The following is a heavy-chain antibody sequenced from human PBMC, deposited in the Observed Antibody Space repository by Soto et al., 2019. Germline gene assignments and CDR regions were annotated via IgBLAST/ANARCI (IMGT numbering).Heavy chain of an antibody. CDR3: GGSSGDGIWS. V-gene: IGHV3-64*01. CDR1: GFTFSSYS. Sequence: EVQLVESGGGLVQPGGSLRLSCAASGFTFSSYSMHWVRQAPGKGLEYVSAISSNGGTTSYANSVKGRFTIPRDNSKNMLYLQMGSLRAKDMAVYYCGGSSGDGIWSWGQGTLVTVSS. J-gene: IGHJ5*02. D-gene: IGHD2-15*01. CDR2: ISSNGGTT.